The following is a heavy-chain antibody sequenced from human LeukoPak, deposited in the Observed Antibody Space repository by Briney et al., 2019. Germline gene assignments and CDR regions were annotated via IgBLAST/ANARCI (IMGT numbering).Heavy chain of an antibody. CDR2: ISSSSSYI. D-gene: IGHD4-17*01. V-gene: IGHV3-21*01. J-gene: IGHJ6*03. CDR3: TNYGVYTGYYFMDV. Sequence: PGGSLRLSCAASGFTFSSYSMNWVRQAPGKGLEWVSSISSSSSYIYYADSVKGRFTISRDNAKNSLYLQMNSLRAEDTAVYYCTNYGVYTGYYFMDVWGKGTTVTVSS. CDR1: GFTFSSYS.